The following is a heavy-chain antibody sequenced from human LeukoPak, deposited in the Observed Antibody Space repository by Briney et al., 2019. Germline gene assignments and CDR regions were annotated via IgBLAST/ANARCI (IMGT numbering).Heavy chain of an antibody. CDR1: GGSFSGYY. D-gene: IGHD5-24*01. V-gene: IGHV4-34*01. CDR2: INHSGST. Sequence: LKPPETLSLTCAVYGGSFSGYYWSWIRQPPGKGLEWIGEINHSGSTNYNPSLKSRVTISVDTSKNQFSLKLSSVTAADTAVYYCARSRGRGDGYNPWGQGTLVTVSS. CDR3: ARSRGRGDGYNP. J-gene: IGHJ4*02.